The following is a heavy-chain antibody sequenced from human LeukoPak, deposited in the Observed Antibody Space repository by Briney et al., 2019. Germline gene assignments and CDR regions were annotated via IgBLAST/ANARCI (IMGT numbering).Heavy chain of an antibody. Sequence: ASVKVSCKASGYTFTSYGISWVRQAPGQGLEWMGWISAYNGNTNYAQKFQGRVTITTDESTSTAYMELSSLRSEDTAVYYCARDRGIAAAGLPLGWFDPWGQGTLVTVSS. D-gene: IGHD6-13*01. CDR3: ARDRGIAAAGLPLGWFDP. J-gene: IGHJ5*02. V-gene: IGHV1-18*01. CDR1: GYTFTSYG. CDR2: ISAYNGNT.